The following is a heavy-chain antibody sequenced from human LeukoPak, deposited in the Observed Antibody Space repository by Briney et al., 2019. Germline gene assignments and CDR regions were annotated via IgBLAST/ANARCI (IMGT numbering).Heavy chain of an antibody. V-gene: IGHV3-11*01. D-gene: IGHD3-16*02. CDR1: GFTFSDYY. Sequence: GGSLRLSCAASGFTFSDYYMSWIRQAPGKGLEWVSYISSSGSTIYYADSVKGRFTISGDNAKNSLYLQMNSLRAEDTAVYYCARENYVWGSYRNNWFDPWGQGALVTVSS. CDR3: ARENYVWGSYRNNWFDP. J-gene: IGHJ5*02. CDR2: ISSSGSTI.